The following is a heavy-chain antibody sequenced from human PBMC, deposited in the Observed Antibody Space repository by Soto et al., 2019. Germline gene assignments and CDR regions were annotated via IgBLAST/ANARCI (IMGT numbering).Heavy chain of an antibody. CDR2: IKQDGSEK. D-gene: IGHD3-3*01. CDR1: GFTFSSYW. V-gene: IGHV3-7*05. Sequence: GGSLRLSCAASGFTFSSYWMSWVRQAPGKGLEWVANIKQDGSEKYYVNSVKGRFTISRDNAKNSLYLQMNSLRAEDTAVYYCARDSYYDFWSGPRAYFDYWGQGTLVTVSS. J-gene: IGHJ4*02. CDR3: ARDSYYDFWSGPRAYFDY.